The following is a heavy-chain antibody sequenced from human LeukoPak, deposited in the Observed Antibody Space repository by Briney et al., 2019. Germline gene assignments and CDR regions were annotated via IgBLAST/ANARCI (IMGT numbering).Heavy chain of an antibody. J-gene: IGHJ6*03. D-gene: IGHD2-2*02. CDR2: IYYSGST. V-gene: IGHV4-59*01. CDR1: GGSISSYY. CDR3: ARADCSGTSCYRSYSYYMDV. Sequence: SETLSLTCTVSGGSISSYYWGWIRQPPGKGLEWIGYIYYSGSTTYNPSLKSRVTRSVDTSKNQFSLKLSSVTAADTAVYYCARADCSGTSCYRSYSYYMDVWGKGTTVTVSS.